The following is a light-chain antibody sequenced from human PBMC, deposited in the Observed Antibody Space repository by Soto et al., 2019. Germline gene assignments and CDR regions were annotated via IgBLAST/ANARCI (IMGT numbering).Light chain of an antibody. CDR2: ENN. V-gene: IGLV1-44*01. J-gene: IGLJ1*01. Sequence: QSVLTQPPSASGAPGQRVTISRSGSASNIGRDPVNWYQQVPGTAPKLLIYENNHRPSGVPDRFSGSKSGTSASLVISGLQSEDEAEYFCAGWDGSLKGFVFGTGTKV. CDR1: ASNIGRDP. CDR3: AGWDGSLKGFV.